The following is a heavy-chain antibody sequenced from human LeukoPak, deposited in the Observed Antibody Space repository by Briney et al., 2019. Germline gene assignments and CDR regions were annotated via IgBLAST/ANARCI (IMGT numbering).Heavy chain of an antibody. CDR3: AKQEDIWFGELLPVDY. Sequence: GGSLRLSCAASGFTFSSYAMHWVRQAPGKGLEWVSAISGSGGSTYYADSVKGRFTISRDNSKNTLYLQMNSLRAEDTAVYYCAKQEDIWFGELLPVDYWGQGTLVTVSS. V-gene: IGHV3-23*01. CDR1: GFTFSSYA. D-gene: IGHD3-10*01. J-gene: IGHJ4*02. CDR2: ISGSGGST.